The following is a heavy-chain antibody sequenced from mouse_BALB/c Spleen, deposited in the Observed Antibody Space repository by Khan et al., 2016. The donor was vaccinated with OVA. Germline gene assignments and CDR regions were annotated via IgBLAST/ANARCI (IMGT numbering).Heavy chain of an antibody. Sequence: VELVESGGDLVKPGGSLKLSCAASGFTFSSYGMSWVRQTPDKRLEWVAAISSGGSYTYYPDSLKGRFTISGDNAKNTLYLQMSSLTSEDTAMYYCGGEPCYYEGASMDYWGQGTSVTVSS. V-gene: IGHV5-6*01. D-gene: IGHD1-1*01. CDR2: ISSGGSYT. CDR3: GGEPCYYEGASMDY. CDR1: GFTFSSYG. J-gene: IGHJ4*01.